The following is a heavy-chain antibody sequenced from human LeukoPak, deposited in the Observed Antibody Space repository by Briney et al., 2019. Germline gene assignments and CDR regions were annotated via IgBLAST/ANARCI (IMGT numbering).Heavy chain of an antibody. V-gene: IGHV1-69*05. CDR2: IIPIFGTA. CDR1: GGTFSSYA. J-gene: IGHJ5*02. CDR3: ARSASGGFDP. Sequence: SVKVSCKASGGTFSSYAISWVRQAPGQGLEWMGGIIPIFGTANYAQKFQGRVTITTDESTSTAYMELSSLRPEDTAVYYCARSASGGFDPWGQGTLVTVSS. D-gene: IGHD7-27*01.